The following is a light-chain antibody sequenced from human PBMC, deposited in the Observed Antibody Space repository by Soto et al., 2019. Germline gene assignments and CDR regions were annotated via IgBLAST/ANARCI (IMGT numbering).Light chain of an antibody. CDR1: QSVGSD. CDR2: AAS. V-gene: IGKV1-39*01. J-gene: IGKJ5*01. Sequence: TQSPGPLSLSPGESDTLTCRASQSVGSDLAWSQQKPGKAPKLLIYAASSLQSGVPSRFSGSGSGTDVTLTISSLQPEDFATYYCQQSYSTPITFGQGTRLEI. CDR3: QQSYSTPIT.